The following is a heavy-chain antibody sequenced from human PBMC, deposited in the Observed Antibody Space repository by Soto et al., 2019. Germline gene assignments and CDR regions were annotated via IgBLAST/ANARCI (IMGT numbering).Heavy chain of an antibody. J-gene: IGHJ4*02. D-gene: IGHD6-19*01. V-gene: IGHV3-23*04. CDR1: GFTFSSYA. Sequence: EVQLVESGGALVQPGGSLRLSCAASGFTFSSYAMSWVRQAPGKGLEWVSAITDSGGGTYYAGSVKGRFTISRDNSKNTLYLQMNSPRAGDTAVYYCTKDHQWLEVGFWGQGTLVTVSS. CDR3: TKDHQWLEVGF. CDR2: ITDSGGGT.